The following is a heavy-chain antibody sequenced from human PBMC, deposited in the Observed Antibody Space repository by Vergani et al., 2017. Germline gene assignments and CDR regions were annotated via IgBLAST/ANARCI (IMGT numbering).Heavy chain of an antibody. CDR1: GFTFSSYA. V-gene: IGHV3-23*01. CDR3: AKDQRYSSSCLLDY. D-gene: IGHD6-13*01. J-gene: IGHJ4*02. Sequence: EVQLLESGGGLVQPGGSLRLSCAASGFTFSSYAMSCVRQAPGKGLEWVSAISGSGGSTYYADSVKGRFTISRDNSKNTLYLQMNSLRAEDTAVYYCAKDQRYSSSCLLDYWGQGTLVTVSS. CDR2: ISGSGGST.